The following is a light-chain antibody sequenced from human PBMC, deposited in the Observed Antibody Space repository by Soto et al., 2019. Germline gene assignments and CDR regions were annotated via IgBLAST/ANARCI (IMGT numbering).Light chain of an antibody. CDR2: GAS. Sequence: DIQMTQSPSVLSASVGDRVTITFRASQSIGKHLNWYQQKPGKAPKFLIYGASTLQSGVPSRFTGSGSGTDFTLTVNSLQAEDFATYYCQQGYSSSATFGQGTRLEI. CDR3: QQGYSSSAT. V-gene: IGKV1-39*01. J-gene: IGKJ5*01. CDR1: QSIGKH.